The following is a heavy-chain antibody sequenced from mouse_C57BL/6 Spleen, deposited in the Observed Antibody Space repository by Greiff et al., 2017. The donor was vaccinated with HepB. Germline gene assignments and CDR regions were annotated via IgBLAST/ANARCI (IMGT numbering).Heavy chain of an antibody. CDR1: GFTFSDYG. V-gene: IGHV5-17*01. D-gene: IGHD1-1*01. Sequence: EVKLVESGGGLVKPGGSLKLSCAASGFTFSDYGMHWVRQAPEKGLEWVAYISSGSSTIYYADTVKGRFTISRDNAKNTLFLQMTSLRSEDTAMYYCARKDYGSTLFAYWGQGTLVTVSA. J-gene: IGHJ3*01. CDR2: ISSGSSTI. CDR3: ARKDYGSTLFAY.